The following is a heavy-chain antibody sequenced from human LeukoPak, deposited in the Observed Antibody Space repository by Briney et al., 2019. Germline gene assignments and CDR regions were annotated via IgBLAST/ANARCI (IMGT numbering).Heavy chain of an antibody. CDR1: GYSFTSYW. CDR3: ARQSGMVRGVTGWFDP. D-gene: IGHD3-10*01. Sequence: GESLKISCKGSGYSFTSYWIGWVRQMPGKGLEWMGIIYPGDSDTRYSPSFQGQVTISADKSISTAYLQWSSLKASDTAMYYCARQSGMVRGVTGWFDPWGQGTLVTVSS. J-gene: IGHJ5*02. V-gene: IGHV5-51*01. CDR2: IYPGDSDT.